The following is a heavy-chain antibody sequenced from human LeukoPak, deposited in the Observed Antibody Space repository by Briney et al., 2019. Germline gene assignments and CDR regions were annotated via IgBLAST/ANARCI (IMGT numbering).Heavy chain of an antibody. J-gene: IGHJ4*02. D-gene: IGHD1-26*01. CDR1: GGTFSSYD. V-gene: IGHV1-69*01. CDR2: IIPVFVTA. Sequence: SVKVSCKASGGTFSSYDISWVRQAPGQGLEWMGGIIPVFVTANYAQKFLGRVTITADESTRTVYLEVSSLRSEDTAVYYCARAGPPKRPVGPTTGCFDYWGQGTRVTVSS. CDR3: ARAGPPKRPVGPTTGCFDY.